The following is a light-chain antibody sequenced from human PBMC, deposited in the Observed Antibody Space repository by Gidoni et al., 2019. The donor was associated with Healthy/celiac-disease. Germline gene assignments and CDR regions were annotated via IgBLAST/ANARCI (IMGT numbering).Light chain of an antibody. CDR3: QQSYSTRWT. CDR1: QSISSY. Sequence: DIQMTQSPSSLSASVGDRVTITCRASQSISSYLNWYQQKPGEAPKLLIYAASSLQSGVPSRFSGSGSGTDFTLTISSLQPDDFATYYCQQSYSTRWTFGQGTKVEIK. V-gene: IGKV1-39*01. J-gene: IGKJ1*01. CDR2: AAS.